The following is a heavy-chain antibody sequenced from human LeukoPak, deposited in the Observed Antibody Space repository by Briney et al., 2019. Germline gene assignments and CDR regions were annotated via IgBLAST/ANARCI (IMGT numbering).Heavy chain of an antibody. Sequence: GGSLRLSCAASGFTFSSYAMSWVRQAPGKGLEWVSAISGSGGSTYYADSVKGRFTISRDNSKNILYLQMNSLRAEDTAVYYCAKDPIVVVPAVPNWFDPWGQGTLVTVSS. CDR3: AKDPIVVVPAVPNWFDP. V-gene: IGHV3-23*01. D-gene: IGHD2-2*01. CDR1: GFTFSSYA. CDR2: ISGSGGST. J-gene: IGHJ5*02.